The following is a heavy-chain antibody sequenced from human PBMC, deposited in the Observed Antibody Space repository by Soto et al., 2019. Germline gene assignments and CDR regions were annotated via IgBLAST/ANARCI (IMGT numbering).Heavy chain of an antibody. CDR1: GGTFSSYA. V-gene: IGHV1-69*12. J-gene: IGHJ6*02. D-gene: IGHD6-19*01. CDR3: ARGTYGSGYYNYYGMDV. CDR2: IIPIFGTA. Sequence: QVQLVQSGAEVKKPGSSVKVSCKASGGTFSSYAISWVRQAPGQGLEWMGGIIPIFGTANYAQKFQGRVTITADESTSTGYMELSSLRSEDTAVYYSARGTYGSGYYNYYGMDVWGQGTTVTVSS.